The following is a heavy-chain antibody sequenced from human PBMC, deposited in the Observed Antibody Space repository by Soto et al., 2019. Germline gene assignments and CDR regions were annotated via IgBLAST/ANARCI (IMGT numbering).Heavy chain of an antibody. CDR3: ARDRTGTTYYYYGMDV. CDR1: GFTFSSYW. D-gene: IGHD1-1*01. Sequence: GGSLRLSCAASGFTFSSYWMHWVRQAPGKGLVWVSRINSDGTSTSYADSVKGRFTISRDNAKNTLYLQMKRLRAEDTAVYYCARDRTGTTYYYYGMDVWGQGTTVTVSS. V-gene: IGHV3-74*01. J-gene: IGHJ6*02. CDR2: INSDGTST.